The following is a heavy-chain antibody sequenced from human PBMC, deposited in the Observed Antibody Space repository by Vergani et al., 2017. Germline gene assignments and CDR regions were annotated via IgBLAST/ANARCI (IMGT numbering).Heavy chain of an antibody. CDR3: AKVYCSSTTCYRNWFDP. CDR1: GFTFSSYA. J-gene: IGHJ5*02. D-gene: IGHD2-2*02. CDR2: ISGSGGST. Sequence: EVQLLESGGGLVQPGGSLRLSCATSGFTFSSYAMSWVRQAPGKGLEWVSTISGSGGSTYYADSVKGRFTISRDNSKNTLYLQMNSLRAEDTAVYYCAKVYCSSTTCYRNWFDPWGQGTLVTVSS. V-gene: IGHV3-23*01.